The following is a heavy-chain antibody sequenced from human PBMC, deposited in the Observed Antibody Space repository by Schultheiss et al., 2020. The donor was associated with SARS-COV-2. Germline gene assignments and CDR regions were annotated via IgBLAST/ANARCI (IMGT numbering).Heavy chain of an antibody. V-gene: IGHV4-4*02. CDR3: ARSTVSDYYYGMDV. D-gene: IGHD4-17*01. J-gene: IGHJ6*02. CDR1: GGSISSSNW. CDR2: IYHSGST. Sequence: SETLSLTCAVSGGSISSSNWWSWVRQPPGKGLEWIGEIYHSGSTNYNPSLKSRVTMSVDTSKNQFSLKLSSVTAADTAVYYCARSTVSDYYYGMDVWGQGTTVTVSS.